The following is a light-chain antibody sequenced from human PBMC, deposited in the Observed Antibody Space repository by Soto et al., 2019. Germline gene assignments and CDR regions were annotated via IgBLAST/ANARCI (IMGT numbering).Light chain of an antibody. V-gene: IGLV2-14*03. CDR3: SSYRSGSTLV. J-gene: IGLJ2*01. CDR2: DVN. CDR1: SSDVGGSNY. Sequence: QSALTQPASVSGSPGQSITISCTGTSSDVGGSNYVSWYQQHPGKAPKLIIYDVNNRPSGISHRFSGSKSGNTASLTISGLQAEDEADYYCSSYRSGSTLVFGGGTKLTVL.